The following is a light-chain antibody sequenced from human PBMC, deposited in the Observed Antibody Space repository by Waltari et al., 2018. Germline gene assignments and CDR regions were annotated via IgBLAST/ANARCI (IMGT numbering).Light chain of an antibody. J-gene: IGKJ4*01. CDR1: QSIMTN. CDR3: QQYHHWST. Sequence: EIVMTQSPATLPMSPGERGTLSCWASQSIMTNLAWYQQKPGQAPRLLIYDASTRATDTPARFSGSGSGTDFTLTISSLQSEDFAVYYCQQYHHWSTFGGGTKVEI. CDR2: DAS. V-gene: IGKV3-15*01.